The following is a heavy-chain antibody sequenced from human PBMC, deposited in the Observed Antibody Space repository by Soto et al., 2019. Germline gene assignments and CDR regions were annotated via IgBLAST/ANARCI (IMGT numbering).Heavy chain of an antibody. Sequence: ASVKVSCKASGYTFTGYYMHWVRQAPGQGLEWMGWINPNSGGTNYAQKFQGRVTMTRDTSISTAYMELSRLRSDDTAVYYCAREGDIVVVPAAILGYYYYGMDVWGQGTTVTVSS. CDR2: INPNSGGT. V-gene: IGHV1-2*02. J-gene: IGHJ6*02. CDR3: AREGDIVVVPAAILGYYYYGMDV. CDR1: GYTFTGYY. D-gene: IGHD2-2*02.